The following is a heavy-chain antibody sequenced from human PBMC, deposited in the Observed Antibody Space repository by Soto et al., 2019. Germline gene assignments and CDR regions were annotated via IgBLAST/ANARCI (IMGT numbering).Heavy chain of an antibody. D-gene: IGHD6-6*01. CDR2: ISYDGSDK. Sequence: PGRSLRLPCAAAGGTCSSYARRWVRQAPGKGLEWVSVISYDGSDKYYADSVRGRFTISRDNSKNTLYLQMNSLRAEDTAVYSCARAFVGIAARRAGFAYWGQGTLVTVSS. V-gene: IGHV3-30-3*01. CDR1: GGTCSSYA. J-gene: IGHJ4*02. CDR3: ARAFVGIAARRAGFAY.